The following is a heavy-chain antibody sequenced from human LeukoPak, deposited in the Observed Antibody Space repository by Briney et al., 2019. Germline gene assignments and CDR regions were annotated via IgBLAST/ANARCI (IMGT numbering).Heavy chain of an antibody. Sequence: GGSLRLSCAASGFTFNSFGMHWVRQAPGKGLEWVSFILYDGIDKYYADSVEGRFTISRDNSKNTLYLHMNSLRAEDTAVYYCARAYTGYALDNFWGQGTLVTVSS. D-gene: IGHD5-12*01. CDR1: GFTFNSFG. J-gene: IGHJ4*02. CDR3: ARAYTGYALDNF. V-gene: IGHV3-30*02. CDR2: ILYDGIDK.